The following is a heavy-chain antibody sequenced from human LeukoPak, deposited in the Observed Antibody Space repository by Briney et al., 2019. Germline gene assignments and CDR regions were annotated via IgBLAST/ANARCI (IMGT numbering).Heavy chain of an antibody. CDR1: GFTFSNAW. V-gene: IGHV3-30*19. Sequence: GGSLRLSCATSGFTFSNAWMNWVRQAPGKGLEWVAVISYDGSNKYYADSVKGRFTISRDNSKNTLCLQMNSLRAEDTAVYYCARDLTSADYWGQGTLVTVSS. CDR2: ISYDGSNK. J-gene: IGHJ4*02. CDR3: ARDLTSADY. D-gene: IGHD1-14*01.